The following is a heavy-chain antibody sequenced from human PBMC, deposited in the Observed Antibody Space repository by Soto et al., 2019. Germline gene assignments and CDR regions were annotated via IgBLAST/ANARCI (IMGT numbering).Heavy chain of an antibody. CDR2: VSPNSGGT. V-gene: IGHV1-2*02. CDR1: GNTFSDYF. Sequence: ASVKVSCKASGNTFSDYFMWWFRQAPGQGLERIGWVSPNSGGTNYAQKFQGRVTMTRDTSISTAYVELSRRRSDDTAVYYCARVNWNRTPYFAYWGQGTLVTVSS. J-gene: IGHJ4*02. D-gene: IGHD1-1*01. CDR3: ARVNWNRTPYFAY.